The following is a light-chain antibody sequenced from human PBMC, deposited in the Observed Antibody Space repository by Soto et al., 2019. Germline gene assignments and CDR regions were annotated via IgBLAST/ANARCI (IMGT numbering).Light chain of an antibody. V-gene: IGKV3-15*01. CDR1: QSVGSD. Sequence: ETVITQSPATLSVSPGDRATLSCRASQSVGSDLAWYQQKRGQAPRLLIYGASTRATGIPARFSGSASGTEFTLTISGLQSEDFAVYYCQQYKNWPPITFGQGTRLEIK. CDR2: GAS. CDR3: QQYKNWPPIT. J-gene: IGKJ5*01.